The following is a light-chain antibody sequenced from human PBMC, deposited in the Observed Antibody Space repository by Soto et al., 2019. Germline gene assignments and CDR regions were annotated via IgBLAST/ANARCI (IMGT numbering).Light chain of an antibody. V-gene: IGLV2-11*01. Sequence: QSALTQPRSVSGSPGQSVTISCTGSSNDVGDYDYVSWYHQYPGRAPKLTIYDVNKRPSGVPDRFSGSKSGNTASLTISALRAEDEADYYCCSYAGGYTVVFGTGTKLTVL. CDR3: CSYAGGYTVV. CDR2: DVN. J-gene: IGLJ1*01. CDR1: SNDVGDYDY.